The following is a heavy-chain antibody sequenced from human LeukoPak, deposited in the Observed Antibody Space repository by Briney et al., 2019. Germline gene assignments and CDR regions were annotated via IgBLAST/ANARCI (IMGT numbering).Heavy chain of an antibody. CDR2: IYPGDSDT. V-gene: IGHV5-51*01. CDR3: ARSKIVVVPAATFDY. Sequence: GESLKISCKGSGYSFTSYRIGWVRQMPGKGLDWMGIIYPGDSDTRYSPSFQGQVTISADKSISTAYLQWSSLKASDTAMYYCARSKIVVVPAATFDYWGQGTLVTVSS. D-gene: IGHD2-2*01. CDR1: GYSFTSYR. J-gene: IGHJ4*02.